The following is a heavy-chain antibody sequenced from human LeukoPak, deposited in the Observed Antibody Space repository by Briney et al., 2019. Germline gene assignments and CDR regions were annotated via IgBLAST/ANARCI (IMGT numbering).Heavy chain of an antibody. Sequence: PGRSLRLSCTASGFTFGDYAMSWVRQAPGKGLEWVGFIRSKAYGGTTEYAASVEGRFTISRDDSKSIAYLQMNSLKTEDTAVYYCTRDPTFEGAAPYYYYYYMDVWGKGTTVTISS. J-gene: IGHJ6*03. D-gene: IGHD1-26*01. CDR2: IRSKAYGGTT. V-gene: IGHV3-49*04. CDR3: TRDPTFEGAAPYYYYYYMDV. CDR1: GFTFGDYA.